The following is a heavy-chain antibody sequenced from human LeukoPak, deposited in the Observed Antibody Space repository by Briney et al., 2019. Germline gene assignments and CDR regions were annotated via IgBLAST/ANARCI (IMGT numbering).Heavy chain of an antibody. Sequence: ASVKVSCKASGYTFTSYGISWVRQAPGQGLEWMGWISAYNGNTNYAQKLQGRVTMTTDTSTSTAYMELRSLRSDDTAVYCCAREGRITMVRGVISLPPDYWGQGTLVTVSS. CDR1: GYTFTSYG. CDR3: AREGRITMVRGVISLPPDY. CDR2: ISAYNGNT. V-gene: IGHV1-18*01. J-gene: IGHJ4*02. D-gene: IGHD3-10*01.